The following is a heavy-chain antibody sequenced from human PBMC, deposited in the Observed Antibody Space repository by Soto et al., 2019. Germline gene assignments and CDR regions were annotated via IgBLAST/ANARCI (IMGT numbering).Heavy chain of an antibody. CDR2: INPSGGNT. V-gene: IGHV1-46*03. CDR1: GYTFTNYY. D-gene: IGHD3-16*01. CDR3: ASEARAGIYDDGGGSDEYYYGMDV. Sequence: ASVKVSCKASGYTFTNYYMHWVRQAPGQGPEWMGIINPSGGNTRYAQKFQGRVTMTRDTSTSTLYMELSSLRSEDTALYYCASEARAGIYDDGGGSDEYYYGMDVWGQGTTVTVYS. J-gene: IGHJ6*02.